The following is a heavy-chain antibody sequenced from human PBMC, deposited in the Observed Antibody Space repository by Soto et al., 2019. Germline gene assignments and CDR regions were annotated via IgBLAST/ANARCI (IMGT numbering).Heavy chain of an antibody. CDR1: GGSISSGGYS. V-gene: IGHV4-30-2*01. CDR3: ARDVRTSRGVYYFDY. J-gene: IGHJ4*02. Sequence: SETLSLTCAVSGGSISSGGYSWSWIRQPPGKGLEWIGYIYHSGSTYYNPSLKSRVTISVDRSKNQFPLKLSSVTAADTAVYYCARDVRTSRGVYYFDYWGQGTLVTVSS. CDR2: IYHSGST. D-gene: IGHD2-8*01.